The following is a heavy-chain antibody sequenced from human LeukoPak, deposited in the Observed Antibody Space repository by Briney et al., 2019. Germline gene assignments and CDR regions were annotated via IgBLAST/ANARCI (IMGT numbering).Heavy chain of an antibody. Sequence: GGSLRLSCAASGFNFSDHFMSWMRQAPGRGLEWVSYITNSGNSRYYADSVKGRFTISRDNAKNTLYLQMNTLRSEDTAVYYCARDPRGPIGFDSSGRDSFDYWGQGTLVTVSS. CDR2: ITNSGNSR. D-gene: IGHD3-22*01. CDR3: ARDPRGPIGFDSSGRDSFDY. CDR1: GFNFSDHF. J-gene: IGHJ4*02. V-gene: IGHV3-11*04.